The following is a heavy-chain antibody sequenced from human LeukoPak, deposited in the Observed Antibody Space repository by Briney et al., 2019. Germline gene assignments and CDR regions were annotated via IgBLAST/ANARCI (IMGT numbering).Heavy chain of an antibody. Sequence: GASVKVSCKASGGTFSSYAISWVRQAPGQGLEWMGGTIPIFGTANYAQKFQGRVTITTDESTSTAYMELSSLRSEDTTVHYCVKFRAAAGPYDAFDIWGQGTMVTVSS. D-gene: IGHD6-13*01. CDR1: GGTFSSYA. CDR2: TIPIFGTA. V-gene: IGHV1-69*05. J-gene: IGHJ3*02. CDR3: VKFRAAAGPYDAFDI.